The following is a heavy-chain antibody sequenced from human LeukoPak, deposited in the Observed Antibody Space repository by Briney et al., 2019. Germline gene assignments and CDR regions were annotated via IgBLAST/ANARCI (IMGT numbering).Heavy chain of an antibody. CDR3: VRGGKAYNDERSFDS. J-gene: IGHJ5*01. D-gene: IGHD1-1*01. CDR2: IGTSGGT. CDR1: GFTFRNYD. Sequence: GRSLRLSCAASGFTFRNYDMRWVRQAAGKGLEWVSAIGTSGGTYYGDSVEGRFTISREDDKNSLYLQMDSLRAGDTAVYYCVRGGKAYNDERSFDSWGQGTLVTVSS. V-gene: IGHV3-13*01.